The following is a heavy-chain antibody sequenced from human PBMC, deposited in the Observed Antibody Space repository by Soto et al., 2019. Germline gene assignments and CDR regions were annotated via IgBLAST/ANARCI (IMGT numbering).Heavy chain of an antibody. J-gene: IGHJ4*02. CDR3: AWGDSSSWYYLDY. D-gene: IGHD6-13*01. CDR1: GYTFTSYA. V-gene: IGHV1-3*01. CDR2: INAGNGNT. Sequence: QVQLVQSGAEVKKPGASVKVSCKASGYTFTSYAMHWVRQAPGQRLEWMGWINAGNGNTKYSQKFQGRVTITRDTAASAAYMELSSRRSEDEAVYYCAWGDSSSWYYLDYWGQGTLVTVSS.